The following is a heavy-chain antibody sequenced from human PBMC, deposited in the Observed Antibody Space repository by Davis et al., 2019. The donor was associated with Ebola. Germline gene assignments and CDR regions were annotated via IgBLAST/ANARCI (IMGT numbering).Heavy chain of an antibody. CDR2: IIPIFGTA. CDR3: ARSTADYGDYWFDP. D-gene: IGHD4-17*01. V-gene: IGHV1-69*06. Sequence: SVKVSCKASGYTFTGYYMHWVRQAPGQGLEWMGGIIPIFGTAIYAQKFQGRVTITADKSTSTAYMELSSLRSEDTAVYYCARSTADYGDYWFDPWGQGTLVTVSS. J-gene: IGHJ5*02. CDR1: GYTFTGYY.